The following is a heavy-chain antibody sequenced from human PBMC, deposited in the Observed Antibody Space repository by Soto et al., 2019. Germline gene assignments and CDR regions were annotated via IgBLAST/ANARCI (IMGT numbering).Heavy chain of an antibody. CDR2: IIHSGST. CDR1: VGSFSGYY. CDR3: AIRNNRITMIVGGPLRFDP. D-gene: IGHD3-22*01. J-gene: IGHJ5*02. V-gene: IGHV4-34*12. Sequence: QVQLQQWGAGLLKPSETLSLTCAVYVGSFSGYYWSWVRQPPRKGLEWIGEIIHSGSTNYNPSLSCRVTISVETSKTPFSLKLSSVKAAATAVYYCAIRNNRITMIVGGPLRFDPVSQGPLVVVPS.